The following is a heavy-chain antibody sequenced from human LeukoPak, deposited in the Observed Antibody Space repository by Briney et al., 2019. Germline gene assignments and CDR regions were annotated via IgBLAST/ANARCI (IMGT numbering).Heavy chain of an antibody. D-gene: IGHD5-18*01. CDR2: ISAYNGNT. Sequence: ASVKVSCKASGYTFTSYGISWVRQAPGQGLEWMGWISAYNGNTNYAQKLQGRVTMTTDTSTSTAYMELRSLRSDDTAVYYCANLRGYSYGEGYYYGMDVWGQGTTVTVSS. CDR1: GYTFTSYG. CDR3: ANLRGYSYGEGYYYGMDV. V-gene: IGHV1-18*01. J-gene: IGHJ6*02.